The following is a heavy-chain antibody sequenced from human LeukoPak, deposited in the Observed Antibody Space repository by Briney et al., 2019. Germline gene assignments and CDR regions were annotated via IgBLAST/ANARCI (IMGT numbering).Heavy chain of an antibody. D-gene: IGHD1-1*01. Sequence: SETLSLTCTVSGASITSHYWSWIWQPPGKGLEWIGYIHDSGRANYNPSLNSRVTISVDTPKNQVSLKVSSVTAADTAVYYCARQAPTTWWFDPWGQGTLVTVSS. CDR3: ARQAPTTWWFDP. V-gene: IGHV4-59*08. CDR1: GASITSHY. J-gene: IGHJ5*02. CDR2: IHDSGRA.